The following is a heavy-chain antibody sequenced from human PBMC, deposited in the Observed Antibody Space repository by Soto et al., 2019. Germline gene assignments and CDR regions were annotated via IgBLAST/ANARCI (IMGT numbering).Heavy chain of an antibody. Sequence: PSETPSLTCTVSGGSISSGGSYWSWIRQHPGKGLEWIGYIYYSGSTYYNPSLKSRVTISVDTSKNQFSLKLSSVTAADTAVYYCARDSTYDILTGYYTRAFDIWGQGTMVTVSS. CDR2: IYYSGST. CDR3: ARDSTYDILTGYYTRAFDI. CDR1: GGSISSGGSY. V-gene: IGHV4-31*03. D-gene: IGHD3-9*01. J-gene: IGHJ3*02.